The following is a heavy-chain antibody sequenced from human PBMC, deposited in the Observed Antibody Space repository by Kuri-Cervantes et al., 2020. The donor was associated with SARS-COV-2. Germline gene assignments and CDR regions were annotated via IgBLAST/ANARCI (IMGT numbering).Heavy chain of an antibody. V-gene: IGHV1-69*13. CDR3: ARGGERWLQFEFV. Sequence: SVKVSCKASGGTFSSYAISWVRQAPGQGLEWMGGIIPIFGTANYAQKFQGRVTITADESTSTAYMELSSLRSEDTAVYYWARGGERWLQFEFVWGQGTLVTVSS. CDR1: GGTFSSYA. J-gene: IGHJ4*02. CDR2: IIPIFGTA. D-gene: IGHD5-24*01.